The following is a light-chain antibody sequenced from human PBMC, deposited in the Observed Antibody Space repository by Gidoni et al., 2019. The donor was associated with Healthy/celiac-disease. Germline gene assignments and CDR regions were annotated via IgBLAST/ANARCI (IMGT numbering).Light chain of an antibody. J-gene: IGLJ3*02. Sequence: NFMLTHPHSVSESPGKTVTISCTGSSGSIASNYVQWYQQRPGSAPTTVIYEDNQRPSGVPDRFSGSIDSSSNSASLTISGLKTEDEADYYCQSYDSSNQRVFGGGTKLTVL. CDR3: QSYDSSNQRV. V-gene: IGLV6-57*02. CDR1: SGSIASNY. CDR2: EDN.